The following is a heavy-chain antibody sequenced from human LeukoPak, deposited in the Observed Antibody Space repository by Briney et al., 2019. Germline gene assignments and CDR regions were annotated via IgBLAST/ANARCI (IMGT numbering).Heavy chain of an antibody. CDR1: GFTFSSYS. V-gene: IGHV3-21*01. CDR3: ARDVGATFWFYP. J-gene: IGHJ5*02. D-gene: IGHD1-26*01. CDR2: ISSSSSYI. Sequence: GGSLRLSCAASGFTFSSYSMNWVRPAPGKGLEWVSSISSSSSYIYYADSVKGRFTISRDNAKNSLYLQMNSLRAEDTAVYYCARDVGATFWFYPWGQGTLVTVSS.